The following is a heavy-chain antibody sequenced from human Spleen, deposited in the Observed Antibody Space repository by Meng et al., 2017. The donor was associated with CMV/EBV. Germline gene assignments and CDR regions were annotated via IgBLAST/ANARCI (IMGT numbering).Heavy chain of an antibody. CDR3: ARGDGYATFDY. V-gene: IGHV4-31*03. J-gene: IGHJ4*02. Sequence: TLSLTCTVSGGSISSGGYYWSWIRQHPGQGLEWIGYIYYSGSTYHNPSLKSRLTISVDTSKNQFSLKVSSVTAADTAVYYCARGDGYATFDYWGQGTLVTVSS. CDR1: GGSISSGGYY. D-gene: IGHD5-24*01. CDR2: IYYSGST.